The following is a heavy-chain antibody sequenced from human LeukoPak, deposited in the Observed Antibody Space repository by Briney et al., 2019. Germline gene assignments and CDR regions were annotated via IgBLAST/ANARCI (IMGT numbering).Heavy chain of an antibody. Sequence: SETLSLTCTVSGASINTNYWSWIRQPPGKGLEWIGNIYYTGSTSYNPFLKSRVTISVDTSRTQFSLKVTSLTAADTALYYCVGPGIAAAGWGQGTMVTVSS. J-gene: IGHJ3*01. V-gene: IGHV4-59*01. CDR2: IYYTGST. CDR1: GASINTNY. CDR3: VGPGIAAAG. D-gene: IGHD6-13*01.